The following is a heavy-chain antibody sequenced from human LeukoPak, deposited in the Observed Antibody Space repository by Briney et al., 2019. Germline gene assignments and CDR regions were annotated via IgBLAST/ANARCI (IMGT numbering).Heavy chain of an antibody. D-gene: IGHD6-6*01. CDR1: GGSISSSSYY. CDR2: IYYSGST. Sequence: SETLSLTCTVSGGSISSSSYYWGWIRQPPGKGLEWIGSIYYSGSTYYNPSLKSRVTISVDTSKNQFSLKLSSVTAADTAVYCCARQLGYSSSYYWGQGTLVTVSS. V-gene: IGHV4-39*01. CDR3: ARQLGYSSSYY. J-gene: IGHJ4*02.